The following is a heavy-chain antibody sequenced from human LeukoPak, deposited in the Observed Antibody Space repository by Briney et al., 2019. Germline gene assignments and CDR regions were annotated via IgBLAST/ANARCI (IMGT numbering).Heavy chain of an antibody. J-gene: IGHJ4*02. Sequence: GASVKVSCKASGYTFTGYYMHWVRQAPGQGLEWMGRINPNSGGTNYAQKFQGRVTMTRDTSISTAYMELSRLRSDDTAVYYCARDVGNWNDPNDYWGQGTLVTVPS. CDR3: ARDVGNWNDPNDY. V-gene: IGHV1-2*06. CDR2: INPNSGGT. D-gene: IGHD1-20*01. CDR1: GYTFTGYY.